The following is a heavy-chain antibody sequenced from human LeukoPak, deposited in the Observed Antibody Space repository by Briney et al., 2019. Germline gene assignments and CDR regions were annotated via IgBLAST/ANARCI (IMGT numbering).Heavy chain of an antibody. J-gene: IGHJ4*02. V-gene: IGHV3-23*01. CDR2: ISGSTGRT. CDR1: GFTFSTYA. D-gene: IGHD1-26*01. CDR3: AKPVEWELRY. Sequence: GGSLRLSCAASGFTFSTYAMSWVRQAPGKGLEWVSAISGSTGRTYYADSVKGRFTISRDNSKNTLYLQMNSLRAEDTAVYYCAKPVEWELRYWGQGNLVTVSS.